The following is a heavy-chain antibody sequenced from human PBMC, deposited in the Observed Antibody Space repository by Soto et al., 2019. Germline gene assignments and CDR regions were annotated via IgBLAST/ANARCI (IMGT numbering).Heavy chain of an antibody. D-gene: IGHD3-22*01. CDR3: ARQGSSGYSPFHWFDP. Sequence: PGESLKISCKGSGYSFTSYWISWVRQMPGKGLEWMGRIDPSDSYTNYSPSFQGHVTISADKSISTAYLQWSSLKASDTAMYYCARQGSSGYSPFHWFDPWGQGTLVTVS. V-gene: IGHV5-10-1*01. CDR2: IDPSDSYT. CDR1: GYSFTSYW. J-gene: IGHJ5*02.